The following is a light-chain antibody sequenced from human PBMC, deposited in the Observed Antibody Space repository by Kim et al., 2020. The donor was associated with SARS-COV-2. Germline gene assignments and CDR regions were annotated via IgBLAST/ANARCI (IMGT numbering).Light chain of an antibody. CDR2: GKN. CDR3: NSRDSNDNVV. J-gene: IGLJ2*01. CDR1: SLRSDY. V-gene: IGLV3-19*01. Sequence: VALGQTGRITCQGDSLRSDYATWYQQKPGQAPILVIYGKNNRPSGIPDRFSGSSSGNTASLTITGTQAGDEADYYCNSRDSNDNVVFGGGTKLTVL.